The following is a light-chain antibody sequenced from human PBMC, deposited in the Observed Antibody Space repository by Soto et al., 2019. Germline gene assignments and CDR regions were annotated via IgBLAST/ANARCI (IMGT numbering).Light chain of an antibody. CDR2: GAS. CDR3: QQYGSSPA. V-gene: IGKV3-20*01. CDR1: QSVSSSY. Sequence: EIVLSQSPGTLSLSPGERAALSCRASQSVSSSYLAWYQQKPGQAPRLLIYGASSRATGIPDRFSGSGSGTDFTLTISRLEPEDFAVYYCQQYGSSPAFGQGTKVDIK. J-gene: IGKJ1*01.